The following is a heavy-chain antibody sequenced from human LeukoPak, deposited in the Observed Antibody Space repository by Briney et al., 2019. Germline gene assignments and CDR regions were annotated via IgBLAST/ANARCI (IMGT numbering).Heavy chain of an antibody. CDR2: INTNTGNP. J-gene: IGHJ3*02. Sequence: ASVKVSCKASGYTFTSYAMNWVRQAPGQGLEWMGWINTNTGNPTYAQGFTGRFVFSLDTSVSTAYLQISSLKAEDTAVYHCALSRDGYNLVDAFDIWGQGTMVTVSS. CDR1: GYTFTSYA. CDR3: ALSRDGYNLVDAFDI. V-gene: IGHV7-4-1*02. D-gene: IGHD5-24*01.